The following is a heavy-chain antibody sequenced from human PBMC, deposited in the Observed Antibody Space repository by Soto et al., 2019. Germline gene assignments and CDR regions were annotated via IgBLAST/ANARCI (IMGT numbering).Heavy chain of an antibody. CDR1: GYSFTSYW. CDR3: ARLSPSYYYGSGSYDDY. Sequence: GESLKISCKGSGYSFTSYWISWVRQMPGKGLEWMGRIDPSDSYTNYSPSFQGHVTISADKSISTAYLQWSSLKASDTAMYYCARLSPSYYYGSGSYDDYWGQGTLVTVSS. V-gene: IGHV5-10-1*01. D-gene: IGHD3-10*01. J-gene: IGHJ4*02. CDR2: IDPSDSYT.